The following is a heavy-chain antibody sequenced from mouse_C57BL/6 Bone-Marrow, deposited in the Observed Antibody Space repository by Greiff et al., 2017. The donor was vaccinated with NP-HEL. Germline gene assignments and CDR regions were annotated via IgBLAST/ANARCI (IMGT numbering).Heavy chain of an antibody. D-gene: IGHD1-1*01. J-gene: IGHJ3*01. Sequence: EVQRVESGEGLVKPGGSLKLSCAASGFTFSSYAMSWVRQTPEKRLEWVAYISSGGDYIYYVDTVKGRFTISRDNARNTLYLQMSSLKSEDTAMYYCTRYYYGSSPFAYWGQGTLVTVSA. CDR3: TRYYYGSSPFAY. V-gene: IGHV5-9-1*02. CDR1: GFTFSSYA. CDR2: ISSGGDYI.